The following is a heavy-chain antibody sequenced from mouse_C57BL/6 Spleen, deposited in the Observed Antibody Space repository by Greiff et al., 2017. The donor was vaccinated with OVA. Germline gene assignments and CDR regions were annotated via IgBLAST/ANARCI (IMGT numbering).Heavy chain of an antibody. D-gene: IGHD2-1*01. CDR2: INPNNGGT. V-gene: IGHV1-18*01. CDR1: GYTFTDYN. Sequence: EVQLQQSGPELAKPGASVKIPCKASGYTFTDYNMDWVKQSHGKSLEWIGDINPNNGGTIYNQKFKGKATLTVDKSSSTAYMELRSLTSEDTAVYYCAIYYGNSWFAYWGQGTLVTVSA. CDR3: AIYYGNSWFAY. J-gene: IGHJ3*01.